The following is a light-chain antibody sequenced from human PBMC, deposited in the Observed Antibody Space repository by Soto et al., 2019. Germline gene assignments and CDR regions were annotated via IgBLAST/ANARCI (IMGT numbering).Light chain of an antibody. Sequence: EIVLTQSPGTLSLSPGERATLSCRASQSVSSSYLAWYQQKPGQAPRLLIYGASSRATGSPDRFSGSGSGTDFTLTISRLEPEDFAGYYCQQYGSSPPYTFGQGTKLEIK. J-gene: IGKJ2*01. CDR3: QQYGSSPPYT. CDR1: QSVSSSY. V-gene: IGKV3-20*01. CDR2: GAS.